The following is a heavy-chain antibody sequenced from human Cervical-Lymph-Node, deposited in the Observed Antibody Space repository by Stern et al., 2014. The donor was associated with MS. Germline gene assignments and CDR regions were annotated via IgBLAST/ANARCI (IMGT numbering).Heavy chain of an antibody. J-gene: IGHJ5*01. D-gene: IGHD5-12*01. CDR2: IYHSGTT. V-gene: IGHV4-4*02. CDR3: ARVNTGYNWFDY. CDR1: GASISNTNW. Sequence: QVQLQESGPGLVKPSGTLSLICAVSGASISNTNWWGWVRQTPGMGLEWIGEIYHSGTTNFSPSLNSRVTMSLDKSKNQFSLEVKSVTAADTAIYYCARVNTGYNWFDYWGQGTLVTVSS.